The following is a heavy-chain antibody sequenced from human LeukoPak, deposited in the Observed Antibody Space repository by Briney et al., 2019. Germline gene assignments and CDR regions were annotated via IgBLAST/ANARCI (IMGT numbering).Heavy chain of an antibody. V-gene: IGHV4-4*02. Sequence: SETLSLTCAVSGGSISSSNWWSWVRQPPGKGLEWIGEINHSGSTNYNPSLKSRVTISVDTSKNQFSLKLSSVTAADTAVYYCARGAAAATDNDYWGQGTLVTVSS. CDR2: INHSGST. CDR3: ARGAAAATDNDY. J-gene: IGHJ4*02. D-gene: IGHD6-13*01. CDR1: GGSISSSNW.